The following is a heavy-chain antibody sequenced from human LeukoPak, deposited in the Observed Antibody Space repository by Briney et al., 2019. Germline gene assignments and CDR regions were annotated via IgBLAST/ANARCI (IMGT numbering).Heavy chain of an antibody. D-gene: IGHD3-10*01. V-gene: IGHV3-30*18. CDR1: GFTFSTYG. J-gene: IGHJ5*02. CDR3: AKDPSLWFGELLYWFDP. Sequence: PGGSLRLSCAASGFTFSTYGMHWVRQAPGKGLEWVAVISYDGSNKYYADSVKGRFTISRDNSKNTLYLQMNSLRAEDTAVYYCAKDPSLWFGELLYWFDPWGQGTLVTVSS. CDR2: ISYDGSNK.